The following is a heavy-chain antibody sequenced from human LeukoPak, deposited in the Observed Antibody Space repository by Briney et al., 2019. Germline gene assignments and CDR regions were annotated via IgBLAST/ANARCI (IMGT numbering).Heavy chain of an antibody. Sequence: KSGGSLRLSCAASGFTFSSYNMNWVRQAPGKGLEWVSSISSSSNYIYYADSVKGRFTISRDNAKNSLYLQTNSLRAEDTAVYYCARHEPGLDYWGQGTLVTVSS. V-gene: IGHV3-21*01. J-gene: IGHJ4*02. D-gene: IGHD1-14*01. CDR1: GFTFSSYN. CDR3: ARHEPGLDY. CDR2: ISSSSNYI.